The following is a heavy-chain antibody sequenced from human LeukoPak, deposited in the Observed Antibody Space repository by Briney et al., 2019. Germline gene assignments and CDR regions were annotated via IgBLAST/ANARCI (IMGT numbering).Heavy chain of an antibody. CDR2: ISYDGSNK. Sequence: GRALRLSCAASGFTFSSYAMHWVRQAPGKGLEWVAVISYDGSNKYYADSVKGRFTISRDNSKNTLYLQMNSLRAEDTAVYYCASLIEPPPWPAYYCGMDVWGQGTTVTVSS. D-gene: IGHD3-16*02. V-gene: IGHV3-30-3*01. CDR3: ASLIEPPPWPAYYCGMDV. CDR1: GFTFSSYA. J-gene: IGHJ6*02.